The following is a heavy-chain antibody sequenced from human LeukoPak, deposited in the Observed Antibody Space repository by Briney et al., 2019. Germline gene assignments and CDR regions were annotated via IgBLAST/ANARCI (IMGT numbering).Heavy chain of an antibody. CDR2: ISSSSSTI. Sequence: GGSLRLSCVASGFTFSSYAMSWVRQAPGKGLEWVSYISSSSSTIYYADSVKGRFTISRDNAKNSLYLQMNSLRAEDTAVYYCARDPHRLYSSSWYGMGYWGQGTLVTVSS. V-gene: IGHV3-48*01. J-gene: IGHJ4*02. D-gene: IGHD6-13*01. CDR3: ARDPHRLYSSSWYGMGY. CDR1: GFTFSSYA.